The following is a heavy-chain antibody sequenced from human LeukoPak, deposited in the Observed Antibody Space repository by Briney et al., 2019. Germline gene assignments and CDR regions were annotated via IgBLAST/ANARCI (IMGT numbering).Heavy chain of an antibody. Sequence: QLGGSLRLSCAASGFTFSSSAMSWVRQAPGKGLGWVSAISDSGGRTYYADSVKGRFTISRDNSKNTLYLQMNSLRAEDTAVYYCAKDRMVYGYWGQGILVTVSS. D-gene: IGHD2-8*01. CDR2: ISDSGGRT. V-gene: IGHV3-23*01. CDR3: AKDRMVYGY. CDR1: GFTFSSSA. J-gene: IGHJ4*02.